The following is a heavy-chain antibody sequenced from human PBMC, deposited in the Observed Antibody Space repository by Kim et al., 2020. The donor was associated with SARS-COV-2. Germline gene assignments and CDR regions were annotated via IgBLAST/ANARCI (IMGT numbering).Heavy chain of an antibody. Sequence: SETLSLTCTVSGGSISSSTYYWAWIRQSPGKGLEWIGSIFYGGSTNYNPSLKSRVTVFVDTSKNQFSLRLSSVTAADTAVYFCARRHSGSWNRFDPWGQGTLVTVSS. CDR3: ARRHSGSWNRFDP. CDR1: GGSISSSTYY. V-gene: IGHV4-39*01. D-gene: IGHD1-26*01. J-gene: IGHJ5*02. CDR2: IFYGGST.